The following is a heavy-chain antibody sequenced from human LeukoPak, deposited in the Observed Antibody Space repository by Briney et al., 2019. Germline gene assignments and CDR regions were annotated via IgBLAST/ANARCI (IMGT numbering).Heavy chain of an antibody. Sequence: ASVKVSCKASGYTFTSYGISWVRQAPGQGLEWMGWISAYNGNTNYAQKLQGRVTMTTDTSTSTAYMELRSPRSDDTAVYYCARADREIRPRYYYMDVWGKGTTVTVSS. J-gene: IGHJ6*03. V-gene: IGHV1-18*01. CDR2: ISAYNGNT. CDR1: GYTFTSYG. CDR3: ARADREIRPRYYYMDV. D-gene: IGHD1-14*01.